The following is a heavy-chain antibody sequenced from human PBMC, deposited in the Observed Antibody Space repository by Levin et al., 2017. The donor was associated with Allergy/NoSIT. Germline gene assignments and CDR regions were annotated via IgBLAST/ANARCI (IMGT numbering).Heavy chain of an antibody. CDR3: AKDWNIVATIMMDV. J-gene: IGHJ6*02. V-gene: IGHV3-30*18. CDR1: GFTFSSYG. CDR2: ISYDGSNK. Sequence: GGSLRLSCAASGFTFSSYGMHWVRQAPGKGLEWVAVISYDGSNKYYADSVKGRFTISRDNSKNTLYLQMNSLRAEDPAVYYCAKDWNIVATIMMDVWGQGTTVTVSS. D-gene: IGHD5-12*01.